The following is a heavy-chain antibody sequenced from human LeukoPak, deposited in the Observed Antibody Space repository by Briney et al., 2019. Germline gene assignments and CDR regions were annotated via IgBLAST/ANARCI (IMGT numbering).Heavy chain of an antibody. D-gene: IGHD3-22*01. J-gene: IGHJ4*02. V-gene: IGHV3-23*01. CDR3: AKGYDSSGYYYFDY. CDR1: GFTFGSYG. CDR2: ISGSGGST. Sequence: PGGSLRLSCAASGFTFGSYGMSWVRQAPGKGLEWVSAISGSGGSTCYADSVKGRFTISRDNSKNTLYLQMNSLRAEDTAVYYCAKGYDSSGYYYFDYWGQGTLVTVSS.